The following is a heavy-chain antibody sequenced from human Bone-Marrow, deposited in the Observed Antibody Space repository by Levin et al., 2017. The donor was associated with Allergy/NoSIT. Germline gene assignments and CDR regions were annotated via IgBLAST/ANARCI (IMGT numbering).Heavy chain of an antibody. Sequence: SCAASGFTFSSSGMHWVRQVPGKGLEWVAVISFDGSNKLSAGSVKGRFTISRDNSKNTLYLQMDSLRVDDTAVYYCAKDWDYGYTSPAIDYWGQGTLVTVS. CDR3: AKDWDYGYTSPAIDY. D-gene: IGHD3-16*01. CDR2: ISFDGSNK. CDR1: GFTFSSSG. J-gene: IGHJ4*02. V-gene: IGHV3-30*18.